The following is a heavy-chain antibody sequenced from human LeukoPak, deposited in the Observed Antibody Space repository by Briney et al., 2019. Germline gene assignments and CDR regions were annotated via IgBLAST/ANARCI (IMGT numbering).Heavy chain of an antibody. CDR2: ISYDGSNK. J-gene: IGHJ6*02. CDR3: AKDQVGIQLWLPEDYYYGMDV. Sequence: GSLILSCAASGFTFSSYGMHWVRQAPGKGLEWVAVISYDGSNKYYADSVKGRFTISRDNSKNTLYLQMNSLRAEDTAVYYCAKDQVGIQLWLPEDYYYGMDVWGQGTTVTVSS. CDR1: GFTFSSYG. V-gene: IGHV3-30*18. D-gene: IGHD5-18*01.